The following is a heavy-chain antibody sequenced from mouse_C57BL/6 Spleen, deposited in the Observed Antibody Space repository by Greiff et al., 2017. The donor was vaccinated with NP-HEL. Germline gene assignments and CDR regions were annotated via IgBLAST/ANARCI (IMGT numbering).Heavy chain of an antibody. D-gene: IGHD2-4*01. CDR2: ISSGGSYT. V-gene: IGHV5-6*01. CDR3: ARRAYDSLHYFDY. J-gene: IGHJ2*01. Sequence: EVQLVESGGDLVKPGGSLKLSCAASGFTFSSYGMSWVRQTPDKRLEWVATISSGGSYTYYPDSVKGRFTISRDNAKNTLYLQMSSLKSEDTAMYYWARRAYDSLHYFDYWCQGTTLTVSS. CDR1: GFTFSSYG.